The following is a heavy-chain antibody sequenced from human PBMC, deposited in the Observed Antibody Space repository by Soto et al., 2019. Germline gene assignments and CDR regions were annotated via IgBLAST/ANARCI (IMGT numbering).Heavy chain of an antibody. Sequence: GASVKVSCKASGYTFTSYGISWVRQAPGQGLEWMGWISAYNGNTNYAQKLQGRVTMTTDTSTSTAYMELRSLRSDDTAVYYCARDSGLAAPYYYYYGMDVWGQGTTVTVSS. CDR3: ARDSGLAAPYYYYYGMDV. D-gene: IGHD6-13*01. CDR1: GYTFTSYG. V-gene: IGHV1-18*04. J-gene: IGHJ6*02. CDR2: ISAYNGNT.